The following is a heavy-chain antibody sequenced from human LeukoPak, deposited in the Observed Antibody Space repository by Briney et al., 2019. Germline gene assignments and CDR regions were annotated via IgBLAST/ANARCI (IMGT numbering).Heavy chain of an antibody. Sequence: SETLSLTCTVSGGSISSSSYYWGWIRQPPGKGLEWIGSIYYSGSTFYNPSLKSRVTISVDRSKNQFSLKLSSVTAADTAMYYCARVPAAMEYYFDYWGQGTLVTVSS. CDR2: IYYSGST. J-gene: IGHJ4*02. V-gene: IGHV4-39*01. CDR3: ARVPAAMEYYFDY. D-gene: IGHD2-2*01. CDR1: GGSISSSSYY.